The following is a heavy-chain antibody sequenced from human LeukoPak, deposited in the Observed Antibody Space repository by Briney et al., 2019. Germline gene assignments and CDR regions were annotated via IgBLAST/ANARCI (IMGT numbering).Heavy chain of an antibody. Sequence: ASVKVSCKAFGYTFTSYGISWVRQAPGQGLEWMGWISAYNGNTNYAQKLQGRVTMTTDTSTSTAYMELRSLRPDDTAVYYCARDWQPYYYYYYMDVWGKGTTVTVSS. CDR3: ARDWQPYYYYYYMDV. CDR2: ISAYNGNT. V-gene: IGHV1-18*01. D-gene: IGHD6-13*01. J-gene: IGHJ6*03. CDR1: GYTFTSYG.